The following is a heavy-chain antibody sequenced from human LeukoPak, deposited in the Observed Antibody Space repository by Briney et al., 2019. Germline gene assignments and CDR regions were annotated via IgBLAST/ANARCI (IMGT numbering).Heavy chain of an antibody. Sequence: SETLSLTCTVSGGSISSSSYYWGWIRQPPGKGLEWIGSIYYSRSTYYNPSLKSRVTISVDTSKNQFSLKLSSVTAADTAVYYCARPGVGGSYYHFDYWGQGTLVTVSS. J-gene: IGHJ4*02. CDR3: ARPGVGGSYYHFDY. D-gene: IGHD1-26*01. V-gene: IGHV4-39*01. CDR2: IYYSRST. CDR1: GGSISSSSYY.